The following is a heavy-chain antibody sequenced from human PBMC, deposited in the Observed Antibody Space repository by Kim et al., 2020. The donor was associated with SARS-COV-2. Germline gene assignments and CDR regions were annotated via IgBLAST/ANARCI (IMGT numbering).Heavy chain of an antibody. CDR2: IYSGGST. D-gene: IGHD3-16*01. CDR3: ARGGGGVIPDAFDI. V-gene: IGHV3-53*01. Sequence: GGSLRLSCAASGFTVSSNYMSWVHQAPGKGLEWVSVIYSGGSTYYADSVKGRFTISRDNSKNTLYLQMNSLRAEDTAVYYCARGGGGVIPDAFDIWGQGTMVTVSS. J-gene: IGHJ3*02. CDR1: GFTVSSNY.